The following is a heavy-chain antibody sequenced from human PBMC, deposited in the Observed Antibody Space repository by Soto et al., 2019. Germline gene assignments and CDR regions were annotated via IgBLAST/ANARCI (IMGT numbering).Heavy chain of an antibody. CDR1: GFTFSSYS. J-gene: IGHJ4*02. CDR3: ARDPPSYSSSWDLFDY. CDR2: ISSSSSYI. D-gene: IGHD6-13*01. Sequence: GGSLRLSCAASGFTFSSYSMNWVRQSPGKGLEWVSSISSSSSYIYYADSVKVRFTISRDNAKNSLYLQMNSPRAEDTAVYYCARDPPSYSSSWDLFDYWGQGTLVTVSS. V-gene: IGHV3-21*01.